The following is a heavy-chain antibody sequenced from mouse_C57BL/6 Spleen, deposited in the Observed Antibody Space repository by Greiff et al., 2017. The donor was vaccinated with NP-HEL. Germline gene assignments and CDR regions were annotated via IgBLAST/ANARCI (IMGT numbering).Heavy chain of an antibody. J-gene: IGHJ4*01. CDR1: GFTFSDFY. CDR2: SRNKANDYTT. D-gene: IGHD2-4*01. Sequence: EVNVVESGGGLVQSGRSLRLSCATSGFTFSDFYMEWVRQAPGKGLEWIAASRNKANDYTTEYSASVKGRFIVSRDTSQSILYLQMNALRAEDTAIYCCARDAGITGAMDYWGQGTSVTVSS. V-gene: IGHV7-1*01. CDR3: ARDAGITGAMDY.